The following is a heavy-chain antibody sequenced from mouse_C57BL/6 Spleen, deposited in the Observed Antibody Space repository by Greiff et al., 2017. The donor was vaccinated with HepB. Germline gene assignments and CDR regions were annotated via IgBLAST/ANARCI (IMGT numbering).Heavy chain of an antibody. J-gene: IGHJ2*01. Sequence: VQLQQSGPELVKPGASVKISCKASGYAFSSSWMNWVKQRPGKGLEWIGRIYPGDGDTNYNGKFKGKATLTADKSSSTAYMQLSSLTSEDSAVYFCARSDYSNYWYYCDYWGQGTTLTVSS. V-gene: IGHV1-82*01. D-gene: IGHD2-5*01. CDR3: ARSDYSNYWYYCDY. CDR2: IYPGDGDT. CDR1: GYAFSSSW.